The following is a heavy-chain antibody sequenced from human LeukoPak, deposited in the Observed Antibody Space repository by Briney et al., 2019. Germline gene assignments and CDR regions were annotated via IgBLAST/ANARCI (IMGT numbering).Heavy chain of an antibody. D-gene: IGHD7-27*01. Sequence: SQTLSLTCTVSGGSISSGDYYWSWIRQPPGKGLEWIGYIYYSGSTNYNPSLKSRVTVSVDTSKNQFSLKLSSVTAADTAVYYCARHGTWGLGQYYFDYWGQGTLVTVSS. J-gene: IGHJ4*02. V-gene: IGHV4-61*08. CDR2: IYYSGST. CDR1: GGSISSGDYY. CDR3: ARHGTWGLGQYYFDY.